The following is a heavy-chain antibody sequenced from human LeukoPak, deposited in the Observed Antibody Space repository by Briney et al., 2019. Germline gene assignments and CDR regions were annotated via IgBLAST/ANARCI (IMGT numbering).Heavy chain of an antibody. CDR3: AKDSIGYYKPFDY. D-gene: IGHD3-22*01. CDR1: GFTFSSYA. Sequence: GGSLRLSCAASGFTFSSYAMYWVRQAPGQGLEWVSAISGSGSNTYYSDSVKGRFTISRDNSKNTLYLQMNSLRAEDTAVYYCAKDSIGYYKPFDYWGQGSLVTVSS. V-gene: IGHV3-23*01. CDR2: ISGSGSNT. J-gene: IGHJ4*02.